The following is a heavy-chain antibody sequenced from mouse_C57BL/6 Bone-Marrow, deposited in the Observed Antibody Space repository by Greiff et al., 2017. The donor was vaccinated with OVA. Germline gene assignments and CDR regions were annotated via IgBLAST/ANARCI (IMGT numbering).Heavy chain of an antibody. CDR1: GFTFSSYA. D-gene: IGHD1-1*01. V-gene: IGHV5-9-1*02. Sequence: VQLKESGEGLVKPGGSLKLSCAASGFTFSSYAMSWVRQTPEKRLEWVAYISSGGDYIYYADTVKGRFTISRDNARNTLYLQMSSLKSEDTAMYYCTGDGYYYGSRYFDVWGRGTAVTVSS. CDR2: ISSGGDYI. J-gene: IGHJ1*03. CDR3: TGDGYYYGSRYFDV.